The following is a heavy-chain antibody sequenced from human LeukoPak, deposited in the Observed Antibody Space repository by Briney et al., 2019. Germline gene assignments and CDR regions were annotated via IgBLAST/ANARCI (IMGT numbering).Heavy chain of an antibody. V-gene: IGHV1-46*01. CDR1: GYTFTSYY. CDR3: ARDQYGGNPPDY. J-gene: IGHJ4*02. Sequence: VASVKVSCKASGYTFTSYYMHWVRQAPGQGLEWMGIINPSGGSTSYAQKFQGRVTMTRDTSTCTVYMELSSLRSEDTAVYYCARDQYGGNPPDYWGQGTLVTVSS. CDR2: INPSGGST. D-gene: IGHD4-23*01.